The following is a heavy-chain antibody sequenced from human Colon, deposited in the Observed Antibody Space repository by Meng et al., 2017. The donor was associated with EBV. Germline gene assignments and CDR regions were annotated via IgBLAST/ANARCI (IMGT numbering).Heavy chain of an antibody. CDR2: IYHGGNT. Sequence: QVQLQKSGPGLVKPSGTLSLTCAVSGASISGNNWWSLGRQPPGKGLEWIGEIYHGGNTNYNPSLKSRVTISVDRSNDQFSLSLSSVTAADTAVYYCARGNAYNAPSFDYWGQGTLVTVSS. CDR3: ARGNAYNAPSFDY. D-gene: IGHD5-24*01. V-gene: IGHV4-4*02. J-gene: IGHJ4*02. CDR1: GASISGNNW.